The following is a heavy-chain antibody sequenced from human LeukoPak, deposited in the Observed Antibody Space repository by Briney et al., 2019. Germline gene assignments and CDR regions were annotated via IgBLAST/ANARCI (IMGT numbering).Heavy chain of an antibody. CDR1: GFPFSRYA. J-gene: IGHJ4*02. CDR2: ISGSGGST. CDR3: TKETMIVATIVSWDY. V-gene: IGHV3-23*01. Sequence: GGSLRLSCAASGFPFSRYAMSWVRQAPGKGLEWVSAISGSGGSTYYADSVKGRFTLSRDNSKNTPYPQMNRLRAEDTAVYYCTKETMIVATIVSWDYWGQGTLVSVSS. D-gene: IGHD5-12*01.